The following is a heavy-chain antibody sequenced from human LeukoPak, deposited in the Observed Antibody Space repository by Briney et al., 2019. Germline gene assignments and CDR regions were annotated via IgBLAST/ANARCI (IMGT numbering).Heavy chain of an antibody. J-gene: IGHJ4*02. D-gene: IGHD3-22*01. Sequence: PGGSLRLSCAASGFTFSSYAMSWVRQAPGKGLEWVSAIDNSGGGTYYADSVKGRFSISRDNSKNTLYLQMNSLRAEDTAVYYCAKTAMIVVVTPFDYWGQGTLVTVSS. CDR2: IDNSGGGT. V-gene: IGHV3-23*01. CDR3: AKTAMIVVVTPFDY. CDR1: GFTFSSYA.